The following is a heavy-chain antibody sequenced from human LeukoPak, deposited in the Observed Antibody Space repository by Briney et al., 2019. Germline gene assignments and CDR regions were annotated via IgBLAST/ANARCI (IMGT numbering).Heavy chain of an antibody. CDR3: ARGRSTAPHYYYYMDV. CDR1: GFTFSNYA. Sequence: GSLRLSCAASGFTFSNYAMSWVRQPPGKGLEWIGEINHSGSTNYNPSLKSRVTISVDTSKNQFSLKLSSVTAADTAVYYCARGRSTAPHYYYYMDVWGKGTTVTVSS. J-gene: IGHJ6*03. V-gene: IGHV4-34*01. CDR2: INHSGST. D-gene: IGHD3-10*01.